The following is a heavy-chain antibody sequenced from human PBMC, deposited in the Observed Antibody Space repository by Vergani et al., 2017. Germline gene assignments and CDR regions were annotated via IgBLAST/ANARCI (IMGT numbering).Heavy chain of an antibody. Sequence: QVQLQESGPGLVKPSETLSLTCTVSGGSISSYYWSWIRQPPGKGLEWIGYIYYSGSTNYNPSLKSRVTRSVDTSNNQFSLKLCSVTAADTAVYYCAREGYSSSSFDYWGQGTLVTVSS. CDR1: GGSISSYY. CDR2: IYYSGST. CDR3: AREGYSSSSFDY. D-gene: IGHD6-6*01. J-gene: IGHJ4*02. V-gene: IGHV4-59*01.